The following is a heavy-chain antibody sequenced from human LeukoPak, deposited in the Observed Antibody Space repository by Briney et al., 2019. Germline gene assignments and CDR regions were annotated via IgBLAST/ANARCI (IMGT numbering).Heavy chain of an antibody. CDR2: ISNSSSYI. J-gene: IGHJ4*02. CDR3: ARRVAVADNYFDY. Sequence: GGSLSLSCAASGFTFNNYSMNWLRQAPGKGLEWVSSISNSSSYIYYADSVKGRFTISRDNAKNSLYLQMNSLRAEDTGVYYCARRVAVADNYFDYWGQGTLVTVSS. CDR1: GFTFNNYS. V-gene: IGHV3-21*01. D-gene: IGHD6-19*01.